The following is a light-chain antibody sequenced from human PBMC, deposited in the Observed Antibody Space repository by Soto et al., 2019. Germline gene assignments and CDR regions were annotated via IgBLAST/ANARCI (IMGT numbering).Light chain of an antibody. CDR1: QGIRNY. CDR3: QQYNSYTPT. V-gene: IGKV1-16*02. Sequence: DIQMTQSPSSLSASVGDRVTITCRASQGIRNYLAWFQQRPGKAPKXXIYAASSLQSGVPSKLSGSGSGTDFTLIISSLQPEDFATYYCQQYNSYTPTFGQGTRLEIK. J-gene: IGKJ5*01. CDR2: AAS.